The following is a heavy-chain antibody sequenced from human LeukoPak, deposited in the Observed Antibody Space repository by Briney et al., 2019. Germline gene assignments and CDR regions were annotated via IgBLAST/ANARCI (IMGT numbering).Heavy chain of an antibody. Sequence: ASVKVSCKASGGTFSSYAISWVRQAPGQGLEWMGGIIPIFGTANYAQEFQGRVTITADESTSTAYMELSSLRSEDTAVYYCAKYYYGSGRSWYYFDYWGQGTLVTVSS. CDR1: GGTFSSYA. CDR2: IIPIFGTA. D-gene: IGHD3-10*01. V-gene: IGHV1-69*13. J-gene: IGHJ4*02. CDR3: AKYYYGSGRSWYYFDY.